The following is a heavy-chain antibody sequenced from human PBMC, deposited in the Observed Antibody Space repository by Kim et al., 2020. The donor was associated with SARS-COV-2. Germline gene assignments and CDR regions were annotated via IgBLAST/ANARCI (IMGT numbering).Heavy chain of an antibody. J-gene: IGHJ3*02. CDR2: IDPSSNTI. Sequence: ASVKVSCKASGDTFTTYYIHWVRQAPGQGLEWLGGIDPSSNTIINTQKFQGRVTMTSDTSTSTIYVELSSLRSDDTAFYYCLRGGSFYIWGQGTLVT. CDR1: GDTFTTYY. D-gene: IGHD2-15*01. CDR3: LRGGSFYI. V-gene: IGHV1-46*01.